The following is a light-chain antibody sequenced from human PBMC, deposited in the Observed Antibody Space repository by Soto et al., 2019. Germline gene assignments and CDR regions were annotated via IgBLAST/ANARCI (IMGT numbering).Light chain of an antibody. Sequence: DIQMTQSPSILSASVGDRVTITCRASQSIRSWLAWYQQKPGKAPKLLIYKGSTLESGVPSRFSGSGSGTEFTLTISSLQPDDFATYYCQQYNSYPTFGQGTRLEIK. CDR2: KGS. V-gene: IGKV1-5*03. CDR1: QSIRSW. CDR3: QQYNSYPT. J-gene: IGKJ5*01.